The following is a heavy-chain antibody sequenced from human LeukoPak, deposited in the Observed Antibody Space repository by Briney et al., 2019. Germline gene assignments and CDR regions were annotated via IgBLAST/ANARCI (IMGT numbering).Heavy chain of an antibody. Sequence: GGSLRLSCAASGFDFTNYAMYWVRQAPGKGLEWVTFIRCDGDTKYYADSVKGRFTISRDNSKNTVFLQMESQRRDDSAVYFCARAYSDNGGYFQQWGQGTLVTVSS. D-gene: IGHD4-17*01. CDR3: ARAYSDNGGYFQQ. CDR1: GFDFTNYA. J-gene: IGHJ1*01. V-gene: IGHV3-30*02. CDR2: IRCDGDTK.